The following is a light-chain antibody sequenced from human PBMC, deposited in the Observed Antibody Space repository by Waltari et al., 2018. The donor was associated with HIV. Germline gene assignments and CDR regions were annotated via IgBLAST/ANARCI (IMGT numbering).Light chain of an antibody. CDR1: QTIGES. CDR2: SSS. J-gene: IGKJ3*01. Sequence: DIQLTQSPSSVGASIGDRISITCRASQTIGESLAWYQQKPGQAPDLLIESSSRLPSVAESMCSGSGSGTDFTLTISGLHPEDFTTYYCQHSNRLPFTFGPGTRVDVK. V-gene: IGKV1-12*02. CDR3: QHSNRLPFT.